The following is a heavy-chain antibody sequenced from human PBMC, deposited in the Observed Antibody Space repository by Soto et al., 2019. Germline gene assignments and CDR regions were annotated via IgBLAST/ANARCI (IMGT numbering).Heavy chain of an antibody. CDR2: ISSSGTV. CDR1: GGSIRDYF. V-gene: IGHV4-59*01. J-gene: IGHJ6*02. D-gene: IGHD1-7*01. CDR3: ARDRKLELPGNYYYYGMDV. Sequence: NPSETLSLTCSVSGGSIRDYFWTWIRQSPGRGLEWIGYISSSGTVKYNSSLKSRVTISLDRSRNQFSLKLSSVTAADTAVYFCARDRKLELPGNYYYYGMDVWGQGTTVTVYS.